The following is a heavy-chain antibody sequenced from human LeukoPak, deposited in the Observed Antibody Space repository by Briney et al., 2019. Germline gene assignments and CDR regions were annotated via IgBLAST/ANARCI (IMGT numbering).Heavy chain of an antibody. J-gene: IGHJ3*02. CDR1: GFTFSSYS. CDR3: ARDRGVVVITEDAFDI. CDR2: ISSSSSTI. Sequence: GGSLRLSCAASGFTFSSYSMNWVRQAPGKGLEWVSYISSSSSTIYYADSVKGQFTISRDNAKNSLYLQMNSLRAEDTAVYYCARDRGVVVITEDAFDIWGQGTMVTVSS. V-gene: IGHV3-48*01. D-gene: IGHD3-22*01.